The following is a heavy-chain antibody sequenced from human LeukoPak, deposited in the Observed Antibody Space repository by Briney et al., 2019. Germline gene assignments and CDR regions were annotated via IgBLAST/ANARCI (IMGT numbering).Heavy chain of an antibody. CDR3: ASRNFGVVTD. CDR2: ISYDGSSK. CDR1: GFTFSTYA. J-gene: IGHJ4*02. V-gene: IGHV3-30*04. Sequence: GGSLRLSCAASGFTFSTYAMHWVRQAPGKGLEWVAVISYDGSSKYYADSVKGRFTISRDNSKNTLYLQMNSLRAEDTAVYYCASRNFGVVTDWGQGTLVTVSS. D-gene: IGHD3-3*01.